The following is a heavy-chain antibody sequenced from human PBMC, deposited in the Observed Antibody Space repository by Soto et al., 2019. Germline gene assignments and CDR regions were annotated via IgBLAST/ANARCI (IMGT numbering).Heavy chain of an antibody. CDR1: GYSFTSYW. V-gene: IGHV5-51*01. CDR3: ARIAGGSYPRDYYYGMDV. Sequence: GESLKISCKGSGYSFTSYWIGWVRQMPGKGLEWMGIIYPGDSDTRYSPSFQGQVTISADKSISTAYLQWSSLKASDTAMYYCARIAGGSYPRDYYYGMDVWGQGTTVTVSS. D-gene: IGHD1-26*01. CDR2: IYPGDSDT. J-gene: IGHJ6*02.